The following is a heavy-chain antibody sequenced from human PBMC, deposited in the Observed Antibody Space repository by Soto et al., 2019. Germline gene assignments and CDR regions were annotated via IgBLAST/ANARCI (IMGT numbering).Heavy chain of an antibody. V-gene: IGHV3-73*01. J-gene: IGHJ6*03. CDR1: GFTFSGSA. Sequence: EVQLVESGGGLVQPGGSLKLSCAASGFTFSGSAMHWVRQASGKGLEWVGRIRSKANSYATAYAASVKGRFTISRDDSKNTAYLQMNSLKTEDTAVYYCTRPGGSSPKGRGHYYYYYYMDVWGKGTTVTVSS. CDR2: IRSKANSYAT. D-gene: IGHD6-6*01. CDR3: TRPGGSSPKGRGHYYYYYYMDV.